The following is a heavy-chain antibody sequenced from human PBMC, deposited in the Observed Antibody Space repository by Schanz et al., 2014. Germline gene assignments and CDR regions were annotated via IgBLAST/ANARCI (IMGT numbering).Heavy chain of an antibody. CDR2: ITASGDYM. J-gene: IGHJ4*02. CDR1: GFAFSNYA. D-gene: IGHD3-10*01. CDR3: ARGRDYGAGSYSAY. V-gene: IGHV3-21*01. Sequence: EVQLVESGGGLVQPGGSLRLSCSASGFAFSNYAMHWVRQAPGNGLEWVACITASGDYMHFADSVKGRFTISTDTARSSLYLQMSNLRVEDTAVYYCARGRDYGAGSYSAYWGQGTLVTVSS.